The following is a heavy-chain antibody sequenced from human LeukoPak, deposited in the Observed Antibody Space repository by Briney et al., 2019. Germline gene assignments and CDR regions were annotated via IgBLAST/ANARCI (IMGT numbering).Heavy chain of an antibody. J-gene: IGHJ4*02. CDR2: IRYDGSNK. Sequence: GGSLRLSCAAYGFTFSTYGMHWVRQAPGKVLEWDAFIRYDGSNKYYEESVKGRLTISRDNSKNTLYLQMNSLRDEDTAVYYCAKDPLDYGDYFAPGYWGQGTLVTVSS. V-gene: IGHV3-30*02. CDR1: GFTFSTYG. D-gene: IGHD4-17*01. CDR3: AKDPLDYGDYFAPGY.